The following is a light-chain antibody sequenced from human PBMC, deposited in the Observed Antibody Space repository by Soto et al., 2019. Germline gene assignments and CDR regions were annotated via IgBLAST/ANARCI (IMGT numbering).Light chain of an antibody. V-gene: IGKV3-11*01. CDR3: QQRSNWPPSWT. Sequence: EIVLTQSPATLSLSPGERATLTGSAIKSVSSYLAWYQQKPGQAPRLLIYDASNRATGIPARFSGSGSGTDFTLTISSLEPEDFAVYYCQQRSNWPPSWTFGQGTKVDIK. J-gene: IGKJ1*01. CDR2: DAS. CDR1: KSVSSY.